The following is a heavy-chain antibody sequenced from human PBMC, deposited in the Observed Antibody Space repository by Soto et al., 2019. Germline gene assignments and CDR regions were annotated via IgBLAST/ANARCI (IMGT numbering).Heavy chain of an antibody. CDR3: ARDQGLGDV. V-gene: IGHV1-3*01. D-gene: IGHD3-16*01. CDR2: INVGNGNT. Sequence: ASVKVSCKASGYIFTNYNIHWVRQAPGQRLEWMGWINVGNGNTKYSERFQGRVTNTRDTSASTALMELSSLTSEDTGVYYCARDQGLGDVWGQGTTVTVSS. CDR1: GYIFTNYN. J-gene: IGHJ6*02.